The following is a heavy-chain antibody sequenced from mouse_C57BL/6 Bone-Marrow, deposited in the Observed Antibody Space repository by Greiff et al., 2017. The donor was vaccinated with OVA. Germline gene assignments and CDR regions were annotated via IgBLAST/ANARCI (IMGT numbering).Heavy chain of an antibody. V-gene: IGHV5-4*01. CDR1: GFTFSSYA. CDR3: ARAPLPGGFAY. CDR2: ISDGGSYT. D-gene: IGHD2-1*01. J-gene: IGHJ3*01. Sequence: EVHLVESGGGLVKPGGSLKLSCAASGFTFSSYAMSWVRQTPEKRLEWVATISDGGSYTYYPDNVKGRFTISRDNAKNNLYLQMSHLKSEDTAMYYCARAPLPGGFAYWGQGTLVTVSA.